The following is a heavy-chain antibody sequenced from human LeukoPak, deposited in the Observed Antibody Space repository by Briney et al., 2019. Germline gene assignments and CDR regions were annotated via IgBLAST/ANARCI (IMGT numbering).Heavy chain of an antibody. Sequence: GESLRLSCEASGFTFSGYWMSWVRQAPGRGLEWVADINEDGTTIYYVNSVKGRFTISRDNAKNSLYLQMNSLRADDTAVYYCAREAGIPPNTQLWPTSVDYWGQGTLVTVSS. V-gene: IGHV3-7*05. J-gene: IGHJ4*02. CDR2: INEDGTTI. CDR3: AREAGIPPNTQLWPTSVDY. D-gene: IGHD5-18*01. CDR1: GFTFSGYW.